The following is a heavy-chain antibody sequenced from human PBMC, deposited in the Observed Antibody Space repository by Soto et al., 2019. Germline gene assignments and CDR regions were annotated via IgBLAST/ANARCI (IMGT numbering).Heavy chain of an antibody. CDR1: AGSISSYY. CDR3: ARVGALGRTGPGFYNYYMAV. D-gene: IGHD2-8*02. V-gene: IGHV4-59*01. Sequence: SETLPLTCTVSAGSISSYYWSWIRQPPGKGLEWIGYIYCSGSTNYNPSLKSRVTISVDTSKNQFSLKLSSVTAADSAVYYCARVGALGRTGPGFYNYYMAVWGKGTMDTVSS. CDR2: IYCSGST. J-gene: IGHJ6*03.